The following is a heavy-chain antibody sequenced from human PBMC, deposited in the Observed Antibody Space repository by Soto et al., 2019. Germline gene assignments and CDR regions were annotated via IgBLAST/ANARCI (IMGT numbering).Heavy chain of an antibody. Sequence: SLRLSCAASGFTFSSYGMHWVRQAPGKGLEWVAVISYDGSNKYYADSVKGRFTISRDNSKNTLYLQMNSLRAEDTAVYYCAKALLLWFGEIATMDVWGQGTTVTVSS. CDR2: ISYDGSNK. CDR1: GFTFSSYG. J-gene: IGHJ6*02. D-gene: IGHD3-10*01. V-gene: IGHV3-30*18. CDR3: AKALLLWFGEIATMDV.